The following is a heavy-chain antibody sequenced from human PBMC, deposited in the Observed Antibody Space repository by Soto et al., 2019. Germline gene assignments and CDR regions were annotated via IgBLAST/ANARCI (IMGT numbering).Heavy chain of an antibody. D-gene: IGHD6-19*01. CDR1: GDSVSSTSAA. J-gene: IGHJ4*02. CDR3: ARGSYYSGWV. Sequence: SQTLSLTCAISGDSVSSTSAAWSWIRQSPSRGLEWLGRTYYRSKWYSDYAVSVKSQITINPDTSKNRFSLQLNSVTPEDTAVYYCARGSYYSGWVWGQGTLLTVSS. V-gene: IGHV6-1*01. CDR2: TYYRSKWYS.